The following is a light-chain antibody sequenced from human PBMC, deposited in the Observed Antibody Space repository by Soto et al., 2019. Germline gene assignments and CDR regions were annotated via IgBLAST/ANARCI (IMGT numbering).Light chain of an antibody. CDR2: AAS. J-gene: IGKJ3*01. V-gene: IGKV1-39*01. CDR1: QSISSY. CDR3: QQSYSTPGT. Sequence: DIQMTQSPSSLSASVGDRVTITCRASQSISSYLNWYQQKPGKAPKLLIYAASSLQSGVPSRFSGSGSGTDFTLTISILQPEDFATYYCQQSYSTPGTFGPGTKADIK.